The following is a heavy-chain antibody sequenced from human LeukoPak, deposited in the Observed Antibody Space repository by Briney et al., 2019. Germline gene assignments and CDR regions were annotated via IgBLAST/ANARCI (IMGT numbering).Heavy chain of an antibody. Sequence: PGGSLRLSCAASGFTFSSYSMSWIRQAPGKGLEWVSYISSSGSTIYYADSVKGRFTISRDNAKNSLYLQMNSLRSDDTAVYYCASSKWSAGGDYYHYMDVWGKGTTVTVSS. CDR1: GFTFSSYS. CDR3: ASSKWSAGGDYYHYMDV. V-gene: IGHV3-48*04. J-gene: IGHJ6*03. CDR2: ISSSGSTI. D-gene: IGHD6-13*01.